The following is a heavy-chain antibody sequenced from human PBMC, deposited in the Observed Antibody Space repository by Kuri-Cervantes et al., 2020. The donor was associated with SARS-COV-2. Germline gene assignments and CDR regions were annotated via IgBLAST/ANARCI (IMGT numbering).Heavy chain of an antibody. CDR2: ISYDGSNK. CDR1: GFTFSNYA. CDR3: ARDQQYYDFWSGLTNYYCYGMDV. V-gene: IGHV3-30-3*01. Sequence: GESLKISCAASGFTFSNYAMHWVRQAPGKGLEWVAVISYDGSNKYYADSVKGRFTISRDNSKNTVYLQMNSLRAEDTAVYYCARDQQYYDFWSGLTNYYCYGMDVWGQGTTVTVSS. D-gene: IGHD3-3*01. J-gene: IGHJ6*02.